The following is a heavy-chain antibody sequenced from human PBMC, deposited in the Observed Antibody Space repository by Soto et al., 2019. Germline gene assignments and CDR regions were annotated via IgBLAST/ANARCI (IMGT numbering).Heavy chain of an antibody. D-gene: IGHD3-10*01. CDR3: ARGGGSTFDY. CDR1: GGSISNGGYS. CDR2: IYHSGST. V-gene: IGHV4-30-2*01. Sequence: QLQLQESGSGLVKPSQTLSLTCAVSGGSISNGGYSWSWIRQPPGKGLEWIGYIYHSGSTYYNPSLTSWVXTXLDRSKSLVYRKLSSVTAAETAVYYCARGGGSTFDYWGQGALVTVSS. J-gene: IGHJ4*02.